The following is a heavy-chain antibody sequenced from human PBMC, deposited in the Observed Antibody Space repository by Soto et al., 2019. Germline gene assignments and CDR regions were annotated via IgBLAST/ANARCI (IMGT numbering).Heavy chain of an antibody. CDR1: GFTFSNAW. CDR2: IKSKTDGGTT. Sequence: EVQLVESGGGLVKPGGSLRLSCAASGFTFSNAWMSWVRQAPGKGLEWVGRIKSKTDGGTTDYAAPVKGRFTISRDDSKNTLYLQMNSLKTEDTAVYYCTTDIVILTGDDAFDIWGQGTMVTVSS. CDR3: TTDIVILTGDDAFDI. D-gene: IGHD3-9*01. V-gene: IGHV3-15*01. J-gene: IGHJ3*02.